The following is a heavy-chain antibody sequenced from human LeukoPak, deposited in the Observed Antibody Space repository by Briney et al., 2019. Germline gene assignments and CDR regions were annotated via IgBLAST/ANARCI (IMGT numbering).Heavy chain of an antibody. CDR3: AREWSIAVAGGSYYFDY. D-gene: IGHD6-19*01. Sequence: AASVKVSCKASGYTFTSYSMNWVRQAPGQGLEWMGGIIPIFGTANYAQKFQGRVTITADESTSTAYMELSSLRSEDTAVYYCAREWSIAVAGGSYYFDYWGQGTLVTVSS. J-gene: IGHJ4*02. CDR2: IIPIFGTA. V-gene: IGHV1-69*13. CDR1: GYTFTSYS.